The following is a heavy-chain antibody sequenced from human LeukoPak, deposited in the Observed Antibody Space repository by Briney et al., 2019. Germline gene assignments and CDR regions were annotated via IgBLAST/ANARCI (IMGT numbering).Heavy chain of an antibody. V-gene: IGHV1-18*01. D-gene: IGHD3-10*01. CDR2: ISAYNGNT. CDR3: ARDLTYIGSYYYGSGSLDY. CDR1: GYTFTSYG. J-gene: IGHJ4*02. Sequence: GASVKVSCKASGYTFTSYGISWVRQAPGQGLEWMGWISAYNGNTNYAQKFQGRVTMTRDTSISTAYMELSRLRSDDTAVYYCARDLTYIGSYYYGSGSLDYWGQGTLVTVSS.